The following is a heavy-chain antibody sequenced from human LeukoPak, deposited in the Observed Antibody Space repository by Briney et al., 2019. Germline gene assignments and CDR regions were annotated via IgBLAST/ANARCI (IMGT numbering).Heavy chain of an antibody. D-gene: IGHD5-12*01. CDR3: ARDRGYTQDY. CDR2: IKSDGSGT. CDR1: GFTFSSYW. Sequence: GGSLRPSCTASGFTFSSYWMHWVRQAPGKGLVWVSYIKSDGSGTNYADSVKGRFTISRDNAKNTLYLQMNSLRAEDTAVYYCARDRGYTQDYWGQGTLVTVSS. V-gene: IGHV3-74*01. J-gene: IGHJ4*02.